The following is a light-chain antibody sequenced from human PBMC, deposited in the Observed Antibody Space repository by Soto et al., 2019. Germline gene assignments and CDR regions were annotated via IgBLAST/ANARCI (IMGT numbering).Light chain of an antibody. CDR2: ETS. V-gene: IGKV3-15*01. J-gene: IGKJ2*01. Sequence: EIVMTQSPATLSVSQGERVALSCRASQSVGSYLAWYQQKPGQVPRLLVYETSTRATGIPARFSGSGSGTEFTLTISSLQSEDFAVYYCQQSKTWPLTFGQGTKLEIK. CDR1: QSVGSY. CDR3: QQSKTWPLT.